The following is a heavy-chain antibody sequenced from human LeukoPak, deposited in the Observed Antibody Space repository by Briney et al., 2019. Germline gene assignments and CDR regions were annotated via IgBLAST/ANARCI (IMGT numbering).Heavy chain of an antibody. CDR3: ARGQYYGSGLYYFDY. Sequence: SETLSLTCTVSGGSISSYYWSWIRQPPGKGLEWIGYIYYSGSTNYNPSLKSRVTISVDTSKNQFSLKLSSVTAADTAVYYCARGQYYGSGLYYFDYWGQGTLVTVSS. CDR1: GGSISSYY. V-gene: IGHV4-59*01. D-gene: IGHD3-10*01. J-gene: IGHJ4*02. CDR2: IYYSGST.